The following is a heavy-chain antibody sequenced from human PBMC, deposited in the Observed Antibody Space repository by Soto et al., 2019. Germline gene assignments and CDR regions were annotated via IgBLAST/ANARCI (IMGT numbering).Heavy chain of an antibody. D-gene: IGHD3-10*01. V-gene: IGHV3-33*01. CDR3: ARDPSITMGWDYYYYGMDV. CDR1: GFTFSSYG. J-gene: IGHJ6*02. CDR2: IWYDGSNK. Sequence: GGSLRLSCAASGFTFSSYGMHWVRQAPGKGLEWVAVIWYDGSNKYYADSVKGRFTISRDNSKNTLYLQMNSLRAEDTAVYYCARDPSITMGWDYYYYGMDVWGQGTTVTVSS.